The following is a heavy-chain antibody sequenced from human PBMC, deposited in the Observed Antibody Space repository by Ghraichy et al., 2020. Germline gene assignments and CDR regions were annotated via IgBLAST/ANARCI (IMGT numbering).Heavy chain of an antibody. V-gene: IGHV1-8*01. CDR3: ASSPKGGNYDFWSRKGMEFDY. D-gene: IGHD3-3*01. CDR2: MNPNSGNT. Sequence: ASVKVSCKASGYTFTSYDINWVRQATGQGLEWMGWMNPNSGNTGYAQKFQGRVTMTRNTSISTAYMELSSLRSEDTAVYYCASSPKGGNYDFWSRKGMEFDYWGQGTLVTVSS. CDR1: GYTFTSYD. J-gene: IGHJ4*02.